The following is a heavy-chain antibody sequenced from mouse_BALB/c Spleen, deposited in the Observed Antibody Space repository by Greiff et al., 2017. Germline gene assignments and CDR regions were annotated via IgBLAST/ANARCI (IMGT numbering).Heavy chain of an antibody. CDR1: EYEFPSHD. CDR3: ARHRRYGNYDYYAMDY. CDR2: INSDGGST. Sequence: EVMLVESGGGLVQPGESLKLSCESNEYEFPSHDMSWVRKTPEKRLELVAAINSDGGSTYYPDTVKGRFTISRDNAKNTLYLQMSSLKSEDTALYYCARHRRYGNYDYYAMDYWGQGTSVTVSS. J-gene: IGHJ4*01. V-gene: IGHV5-2*01. D-gene: IGHD2-10*02.